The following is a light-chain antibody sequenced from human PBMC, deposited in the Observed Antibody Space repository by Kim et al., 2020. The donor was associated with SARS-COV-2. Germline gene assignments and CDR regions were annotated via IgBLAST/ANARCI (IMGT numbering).Light chain of an antibody. CDR2: QDS. CDR3: QAWDSSTYV. V-gene: IGLV3-1*01. CDR1: KLGDKY. J-gene: IGLJ1*01. Sequence: SVSPDQTASITCSGDKLGDKYACWYQQKPGQSPVLVIYQDSKRPSGIPERFSGSNSGNTATLTISGTQAMDEADYYCQAWDSSTYVFGTGTKVTVL.